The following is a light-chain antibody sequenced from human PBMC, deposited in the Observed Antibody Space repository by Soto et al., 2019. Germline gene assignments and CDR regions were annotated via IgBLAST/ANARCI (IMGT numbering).Light chain of an antibody. J-gene: IGLJ7*01. CDR3: ETWDSNTAV. CDR2: LEGSGSY. V-gene: IGLV4-60*02. CDR1: SGHSSYI. Sequence: QPVLTQSSSASASLGSSVKLICTLSSGHSSYIIAWHQQQPGKAPRYLMKLEGSGSYNKGSGVPDRFSGSSSGADRYLTISNLQFEDEADYYCETWDSNTAVFGGGTQLTVL.